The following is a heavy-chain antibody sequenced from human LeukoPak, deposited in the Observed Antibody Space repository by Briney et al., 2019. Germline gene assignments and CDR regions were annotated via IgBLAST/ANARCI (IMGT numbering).Heavy chain of an antibody. CDR1: GYTFSGYD. CDR2: MNPNSGET. J-gene: IGHJ5*02. CDR3: ARGDPWGFDP. Sequence: GASVKVSCKTSGYTFSGYDINWVRQATGQGLEWMGWMNPNSGETGFAQNFQGRVTLTKNTSITTAYMELSSLRSEDTAVYYCARGDPWGFDPWGQGTLVTVSS. V-gene: IGHV1-8*01. D-gene: IGHD7-27*01.